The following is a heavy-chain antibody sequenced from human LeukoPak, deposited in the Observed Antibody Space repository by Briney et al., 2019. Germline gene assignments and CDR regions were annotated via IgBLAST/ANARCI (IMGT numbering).Heavy chain of an antibody. CDR1: GFTFSSYG. Sequence: GGSLRLSCAASGFTFSSYGMHWVRQAQGKGLEWVAFIRYDGSNKYYADSVKGRFTISRDNSKNTLYLQMNSLRAEDTAVYYCAKDGDCSSTSCYPGYFDYWGQGTLVTVSS. CDR3: AKDGDCSSTSCYPGYFDY. CDR2: IRYDGSNK. V-gene: IGHV3-30*02. J-gene: IGHJ4*02. D-gene: IGHD2-2*01.